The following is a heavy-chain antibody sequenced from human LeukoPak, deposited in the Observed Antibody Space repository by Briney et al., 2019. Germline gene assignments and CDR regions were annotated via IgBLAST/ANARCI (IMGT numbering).Heavy chain of an antibody. D-gene: IGHD6-13*01. CDR1: GASISSSSYY. V-gene: IGHV4-61*01. CDR3: ARVSPGIAAAGTPYFDY. J-gene: IGHJ4*02. Sequence: SETLSLTCTVSGASISSSSYYWSWIRQPPGKGLEWIGYIYYSGSTNYNPSLKSRVTISVDTSKNQFSLKLSSVTAADTAVYYCARVSPGIAAAGTPYFDYWGQGTLVTVSS. CDR2: IYYSGST.